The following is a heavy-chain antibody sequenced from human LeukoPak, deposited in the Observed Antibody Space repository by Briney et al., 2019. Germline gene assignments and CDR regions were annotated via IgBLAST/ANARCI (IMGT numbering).Heavy chain of an antibody. Sequence: PSQTLSLTCAVSGGSISSGGYSWSWIRQPPGKGLEWIGYIYHSGSTYYNPSLKSQVTISVDRSKNQFSLKLSSVTAANTAVYYCARARGYSYGYFDYWGQGTLVTVSS. J-gene: IGHJ4*02. CDR1: GGSISSGGYS. D-gene: IGHD5-18*01. V-gene: IGHV4-30-2*01. CDR2: IYHSGST. CDR3: ARARGYSYGYFDY.